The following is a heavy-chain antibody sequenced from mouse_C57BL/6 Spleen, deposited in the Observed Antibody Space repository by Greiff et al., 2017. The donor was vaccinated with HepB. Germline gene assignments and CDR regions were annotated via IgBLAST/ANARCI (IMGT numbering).Heavy chain of an antibody. V-gene: IGHV1-15*01. D-gene: IGHD1-1*01. CDR2: IDPETGGT. CDR1: GYTFTDYE. J-gene: IGHJ1*03. CDR3: TRRATVVAPYWYFDV. Sequence: VKLVESGAELVRPGASVTLSCKASGYTFTDYEMHWVKQTPVHGLEWIGAIDPETGGTAYNQKFKGKAILTADKSSSTAYMELRSLTSEDSAVYYCTRRATVVAPYWYFDVWGTGTTVTVSS.